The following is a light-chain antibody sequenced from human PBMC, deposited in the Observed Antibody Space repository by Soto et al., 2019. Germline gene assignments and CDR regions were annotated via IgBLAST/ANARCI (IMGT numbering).Light chain of an antibody. CDR1: QSLVYSDGNAY. J-gene: IGKJ1*01. CDR3: MQGTHWPPT. Sequence: DVVMTQSPLSLPVTLGQPASISCRSSQSLVYSDGNAYLSWFQQRPGQSPRRLIYKASNRDSGVPDRFSGSGSGTDFTLQINRVEAEDVGIYYCMQGTHWPPTFGQGTRVEI. CDR2: KAS. V-gene: IGKV2-30*01.